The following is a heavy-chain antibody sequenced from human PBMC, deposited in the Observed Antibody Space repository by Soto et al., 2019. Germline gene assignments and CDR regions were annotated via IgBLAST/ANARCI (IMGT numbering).Heavy chain of an antibody. V-gene: IGHV4-39*01. D-gene: IGHD3-22*01. J-gene: IGHJ3*01. Sequence: SETLPLTCTVSGGSISTILHYWGSIARPPWKGREWIGSIYSSGHTYYNPSLKSRVPISVDRSKNQFSLKLSSVTAAATAVFYCASHSYYSESSAYYREWGQGTMVT. CDR2: IYSSGHT. CDR3: ASHSYYSESSAYYRE. CDR1: GGSISTILHY.